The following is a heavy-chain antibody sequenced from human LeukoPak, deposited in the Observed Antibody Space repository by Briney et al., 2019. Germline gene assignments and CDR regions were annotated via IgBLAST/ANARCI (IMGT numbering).Heavy chain of an antibody. CDR3: AIETGGVVLNYFDY. V-gene: IGHV1-2*02. CDR2: INPNSGGT. D-gene: IGHD3-22*01. J-gene: IGHJ4*02. Sequence: GASVKVSCKASGYTFTGYYMHWVRQAPGQGLEWMGWINPNSGGTNYAQKFQGRVTMTRDTSISTAYMELSRLRSDDTAVYYCAIETGGVVLNYFDYWGQGTLVTVSS. CDR1: GYTFTGYY.